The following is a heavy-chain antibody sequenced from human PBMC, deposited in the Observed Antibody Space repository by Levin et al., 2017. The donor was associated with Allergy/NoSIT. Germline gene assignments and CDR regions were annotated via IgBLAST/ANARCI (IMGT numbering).Heavy chain of an antibody. Sequence: SCAASGFTFSSYAMSWVRQAPGKGLEWVSAISGSGGSTYYADSVKGRFTISRDNSKNTLYLQMNSLRAEDTAVYYCAKVISVAGMALFDYWGQGTLVTVSS. V-gene: IGHV3-23*01. CDR1: GFTFSSYA. CDR3: AKVISVAGMALFDY. CDR2: ISGSGGST. J-gene: IGHJ4*02. D-gene: IGHD6-19*01.